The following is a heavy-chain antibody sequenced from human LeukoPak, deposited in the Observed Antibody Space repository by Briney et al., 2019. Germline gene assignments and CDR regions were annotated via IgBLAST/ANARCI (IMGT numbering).Heavy chain of an antibody. D-gene: IGHD6-13*01. J-gene: IGHJ4*02. Sequence: GSLRLSCAASGFTFSSYAMHWVRQAPGKGLEWVAVISYDGSNKYYADSVKGRFTISRDNSKNTLYLQMNSLRAEDTAVYYCARGKGIAAAGLVYWGQGTLVTVSS. CDR2: ISYDGSNK. CDR3: ARGKGIAAAGLVY. V-gene: IGHV3-30-3*01. CDR1: GFTFSSYA.